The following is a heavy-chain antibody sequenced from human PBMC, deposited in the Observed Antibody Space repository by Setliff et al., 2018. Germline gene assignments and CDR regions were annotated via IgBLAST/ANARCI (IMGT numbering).Heavy chain of an antibody. J-gene: IGHJ4*02. V-gene: IGHV3-48*04. Sequence: GGSLRLSCAASGFTFSSDPMNWVRQAPGKGLEWLSNISGSSHIISYADSVKGRFTISRDNAKNSLYLQMNSLRVEDTAVYYCADIFDLSGYWGQGTLVTVSS. CDR2: ISGSSHII. CDR3: ADIFDLSGY. D-gene: IGHD3-3*02. CDR1: GFTFSSDP.